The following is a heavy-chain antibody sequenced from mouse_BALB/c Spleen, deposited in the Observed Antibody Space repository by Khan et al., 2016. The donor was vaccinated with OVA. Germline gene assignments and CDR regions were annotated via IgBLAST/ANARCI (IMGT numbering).Heavy chain of an antibody. D-gene: IGHD1-2*01. CDR1: GFSLTSYG. J-gene: IGHJ4*01. Sequence: QVQLKESGPGLVAPSQSLSITCTVSGFSLTSYGVHWVRQPPGKGLEWLGVIWAGGSTNYNSALMSRLSISKDNSKSPVFLKLNSLQTDDTAMYYCARYGYGYYAMDYWGQGTSVTVSS. CDR2: IWAGGST. V-gene: IGHV2-9*02. CDR3: ARYGYGYYAMDY.